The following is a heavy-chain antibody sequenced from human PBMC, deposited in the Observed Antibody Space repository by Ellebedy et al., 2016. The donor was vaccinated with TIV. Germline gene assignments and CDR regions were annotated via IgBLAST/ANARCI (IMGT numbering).Heavy chain of an antibody. V-gene: IGHV4-59*01. CDR3: ARRSGYADF. Sequence: MPSETLSLTCTVSGGSISAYYWSWIRQPPGKGLEWIGYIPYSGSTNYSPSLKSRVTISIDTSKNHFSLKLSSVTAADTAVYYCARRSGYADFWGQGTLVTVSS. J-gene: IGHJ4*02. CDR1: GGSISAYY. CDR2: IPYSGST. D-gene: IGHD3-22*01.